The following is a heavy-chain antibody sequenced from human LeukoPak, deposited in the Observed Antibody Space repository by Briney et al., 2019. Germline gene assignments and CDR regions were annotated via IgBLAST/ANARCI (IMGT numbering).Heavy chain of an antibody. D-gene: IGHD3-9*01. CDR1: GFTFSSYA. V-gene: IGHV3-23*01. J-gene: IGHJ3*02. CDR2: ISGSGGST. CDR3: AKNLYPYYDILTGYYTHAFDI. Sequence: PGGSLRLSCAASGFTFSSYAMSWVRQAPGKGLEWVSAISGSGGSTYYADSVKGRFTISRDNSKNTLYLQMNSLRAEDTAVYYCAKNLYPYYDILTGYYTHAFDIWGQGTMVTVSS.